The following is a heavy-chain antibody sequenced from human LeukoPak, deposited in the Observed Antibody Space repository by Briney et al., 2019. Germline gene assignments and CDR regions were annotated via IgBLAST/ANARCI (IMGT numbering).Heavy chain of an antibody. CDR2: IKPDGSEK. J-gene: IGHJ4*02. D-gene: IGHD4-11*01. Sequence: PGGSLRLSCTASGFTFSSYSMNWVRQAPGKGLEWVANIKPDGSEKYYVDSVKGRFTISRDNAKNSLYLQMNSLRAEDTAVYYCARDTGDYWGQGTLVTVSS. CDR3: ARDTGDY. V-gene: IGHV3-7*01. CDR1: GFTFSSYS.